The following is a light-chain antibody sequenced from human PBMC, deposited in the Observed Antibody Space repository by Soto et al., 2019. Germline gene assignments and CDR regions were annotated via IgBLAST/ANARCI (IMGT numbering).Light chain of an antibody. Sequence: EVVLTQSPATLSLSPGERATLSCRASQSVSSYLAWYQQKPGQAPRLLIYDASTRATDIPARFSGSGSGTDFTHIVSSLEPEDFAVYYCQHRSSWPPRVTFGGGTSVQIK. V-gene: IGKV3-11*01. CDR2: DAS. J-gene: IGKJ4*01. CDR1: QSVSSY. CDR3: QHRSSWPPRVT.